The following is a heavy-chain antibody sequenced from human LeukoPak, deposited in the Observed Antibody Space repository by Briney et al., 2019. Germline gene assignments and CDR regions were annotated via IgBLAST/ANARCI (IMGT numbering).Heavy chain of an antibody. CDR1: GGSISSYY. Sequence: SETLSLTCTVSGGSISSYYWSWIRQPPGKGLEWIGSIYYSGSTYSNPSLKSRVTISADTSKNQFSLKLSSVTAADTAVYYCARDRYYDSSGYYYAKYYFDYWGQGTLVTVSS. D-gene: IGHD3-22*01. V-gene: IGHV4-59*12. CDR2: IYYSGST. CDR3: ARDRYYDSSGYYYAKYYFDY. J-gene: IGHJ4*02.